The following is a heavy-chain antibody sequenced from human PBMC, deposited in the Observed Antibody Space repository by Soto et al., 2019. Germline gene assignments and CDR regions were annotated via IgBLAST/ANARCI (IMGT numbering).Heavy chain of an antibody. J-gene: IGHJ4*02. CDR1: GFTFRSYV. Sequence: QVQLVESGGGVVQPGTSLRLSCEGSGFTFRSYVIHWVRQAPGKGLEWVALTSYDGSNNFYGDSVKGRFTISRHNSRNTVELQIDSLIFEDTALYYCARWGTRGGLDVWGQGTLVSVSS. D-gene: IGHD3-16*01. V-gene: IGHV3-30*03. CDR3: ARWGTRGGLDV. CDR2: TSYDGSNN.